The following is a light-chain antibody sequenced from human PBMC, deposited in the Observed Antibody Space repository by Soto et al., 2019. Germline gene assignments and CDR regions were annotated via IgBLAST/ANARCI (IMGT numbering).Light chain of an antibody. J-gene: IGKJ2*01. CDR2: GAS. CDR1: QSITSNF. Sequence: EIVLTQSPGTLSLSPGERATLSCRASQSITSNFLAWYQQKPGQAPRLLIYGASTRAAGVPDRFSGSGSGTDFTVAITRLEPEDVAVYYCQQYGRSPLMYTFGQGTKLGVK. V-gene: IGKV3-20*01. CDR3: QQYGRSPLMYT.